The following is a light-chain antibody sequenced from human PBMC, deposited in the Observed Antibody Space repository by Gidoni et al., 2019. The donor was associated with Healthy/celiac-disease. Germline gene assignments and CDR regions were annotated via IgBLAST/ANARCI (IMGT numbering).Light chain of an antibody. CDR2: AAS. J-gene: IGKJ4*01. V-gene: IGKV1-27*01. Sequence: DIQMTQSPSSLSASVGDRVTITCRANQGISNYLDWYQQKPGKVPKLLIYAASNLQSGVPSRFSGSGSGTDFTLNISRVEAEDVGTYYCRKDIKTPLTFGGGTKVEIK. CDR3: RKDIKTPLT. CDR1: QGISNY.